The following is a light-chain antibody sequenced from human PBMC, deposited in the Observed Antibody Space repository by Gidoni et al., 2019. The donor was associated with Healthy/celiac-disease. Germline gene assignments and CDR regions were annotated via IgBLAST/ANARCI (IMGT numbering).Light chain of an antibody. Sequence: DIKMTESPSTLSASVGDRVTITCRASQSISSWLAWYQQKPGKAPKLLIYKASSLESGVPSRFSGSGSGTEFTLTISSLQPDDFATYYCQQYNSYSQGFTFGPGTKVDIK. CDR2: KAS. CDR3: QQYNSYSQGFT. V-gene: IGKV1-5*03. CDR1: QSISSW. J-gene: IGKJ3*01.